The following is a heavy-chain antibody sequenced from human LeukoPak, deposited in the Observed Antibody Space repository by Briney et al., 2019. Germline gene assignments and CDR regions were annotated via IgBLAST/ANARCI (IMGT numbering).Heavy chain of an antibody. CDR1: GFTFSSSA. CDR3: ATETLPRAVAGTALDY. V-gene: IGHV3-7*01. CDR2: IKQDGSEK. D-gene: IGHD6-19*01. J-gene: IGHJ4*02. Sequence: GGSLRLSCAASGFTFSSSAMSWVRQAPGKGLEWVANIKQDGSEKYYVDSVKGRFTISRDNAKNSLYLQMNSLRAEDTAVYYCATETLPRAVAGTALDYWGQGTLVTVSS.